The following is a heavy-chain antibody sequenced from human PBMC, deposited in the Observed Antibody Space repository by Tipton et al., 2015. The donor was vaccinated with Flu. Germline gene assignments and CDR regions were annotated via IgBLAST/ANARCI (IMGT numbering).Heavy chain of an antibody. V-gene: IGHV4-59*08. CDR1: GGSISSYY. J-gene: IGHJ4*02. CDR2: IYYSGST. Sequence: LRLSCTVSGGSISSYYWSWIRQPPGKGLEWIGYIYYSGSTNYNPSLKSRVTISVDTSKNQFSLKLSSVTAADTAVYYCATNSMYSSSWYGLSDGYYFDYWGQGTLVPVSS. CDR3: ATNSMYSSSWYGLSDGYYFDY. D-gene: IGHD6-13*01.